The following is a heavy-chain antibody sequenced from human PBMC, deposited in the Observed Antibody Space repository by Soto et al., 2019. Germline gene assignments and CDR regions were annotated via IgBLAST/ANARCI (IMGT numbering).Heavy chain of an antibody. V-gene: IGHV3-30-3*01. J-gene: IGHJ4*01. D-gene: IGHD3-10*01. CDR2: ILHDGNNE. Sequence: QVQLVESGGGVVQPGRSLRLSCAASGFTFSNYIMHWVRQAPGKGLEWVAIILHDGNNEYYADSVKGRFTISRDNSKNTLYLQMNSLRTEDTAMYYCAGDDEDGSYCDLGYWGLGTLVTVSS. CDR3: AGDDEDGSYCDLGY. CDR1: GFTFSNYI.